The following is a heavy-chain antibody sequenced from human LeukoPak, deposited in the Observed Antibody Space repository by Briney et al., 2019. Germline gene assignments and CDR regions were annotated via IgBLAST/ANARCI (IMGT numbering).Heavy chain of an antibody. J-gene: IGHJ4*02. CDR2: IIPIFGTA. V-gene: IGHV1-69*13. D-gene: IGHD3-10*01. CDR1: GGTFSSYA. Sequence: ASVKVSCKASGGTFSSYAISWVRQAPGQGLEWMGGIIPIFGTANYAQKFQGRVTITADESTSTAYMELSSLRSEDTAVYYCASRPGGHGYYYGSGSYYNGRSGFDYWGQGTLVTVSS. CDR3: ASRPGGHGYYYGSGSYYNGRSGFDY.